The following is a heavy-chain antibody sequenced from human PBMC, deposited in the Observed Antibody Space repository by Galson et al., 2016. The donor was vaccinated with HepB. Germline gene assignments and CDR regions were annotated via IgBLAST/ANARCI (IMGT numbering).Heavy chain of an antibody. CDR3: ARKGGIYSPWGY. D-gene: IGHD3-10*01. CDR1: GFTFSTYW. J-gene: IGHJ4*02. V-gene: IGHV3-74*01. CDR2: INSDGSGA. Sequence: SLRLSCAASGFTFSTYWMHWVRQAPGKGLVWVSRINSDGSGADYADSVKGRFTISRDNAKNSMYLQMNSLRAEVTAVYYCARKGGIYSPWGYWGQGTLVTVSS.